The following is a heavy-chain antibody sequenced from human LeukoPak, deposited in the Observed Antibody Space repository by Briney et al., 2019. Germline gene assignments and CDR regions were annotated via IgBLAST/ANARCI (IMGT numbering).Heavy chain of an antibody. Sequence: PGGSLRLSCAASGITFTGNWHWVRQPPGKGLVWVSLIRSDGSSTTYADSVKGRFTISRDSAKNTLYLQMNSLRVEDTAVYYCAPIGAGYWGQGTLVTVSS. J-gene: IGHJ4*02. CDR1: GITFTGNW. CDR3: APIGAGY. CDR2: IRSDGSST. D-gene: IGHD4/OR15-4a*01. V-gene: IGHV3-74*03.